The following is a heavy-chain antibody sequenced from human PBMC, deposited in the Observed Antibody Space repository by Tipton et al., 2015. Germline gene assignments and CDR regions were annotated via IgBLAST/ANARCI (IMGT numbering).Heavy chain of an antibody. D-gene: IGHD3-10*01. CDR2: IIPSFRTT. CDR3: AIILGSWDVPRGPYYYGLDV. Sequence: QSGAEVKKPGSSVKVSCKASGGTFSNYAISWVRQAPGQGLEWMGGIIPSFRTTIYAQKFQGRVTITADESTSTNYMELSSLRSEDTAMYYRAIILGSWDVPRGPYYYGLDVWGQGTTVTVSS. V-gene: IGHV1-69*01. CDR1: GGTFSNYA. J-gene: IGHJ6*02.